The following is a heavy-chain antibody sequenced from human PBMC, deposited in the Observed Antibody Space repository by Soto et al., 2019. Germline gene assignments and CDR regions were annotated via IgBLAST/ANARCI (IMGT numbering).Heavy chain of an antibody. D-gene: IGHD6-6*01. CDR2: ISVYNGNT. CDR3: ARDLIAVRPGWFDP. J-gene: IGHJ5*02. CDR1: GYNFITYG. Sequence: ASVKVSCKASGYNFITYGISWVRQARGQGLEWMGWISVYNGNTKYAEKVQGRVTMTTDTSTSTAYMELRSLRADDTAVYYCARDLIAVRPGWFDPWGQGTLVTVS. V-gene: IGHV1-18*01.